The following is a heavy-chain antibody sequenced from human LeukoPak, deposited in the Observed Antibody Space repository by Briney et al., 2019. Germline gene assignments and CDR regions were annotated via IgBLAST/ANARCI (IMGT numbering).Heavy chain of an antibody. V-gene: IGHV4-59*12. CDR1: GGSISSYY. CDR2: IYYSGST. J-gene: IGHJ5*02. D-gene: IGHD6-19*01. CDR3: ARDSRSGWGNWFDP. Sequence: SETLSLTCTVSGGSISSYYWSWIRQPPGKGLEWIGYIYYSGSTNYNPSLKSRVFISVDTSKNHFSLKLSSVTAADTAVYYCARDSRSGWGNWFDPWGQGTLVTVSS.